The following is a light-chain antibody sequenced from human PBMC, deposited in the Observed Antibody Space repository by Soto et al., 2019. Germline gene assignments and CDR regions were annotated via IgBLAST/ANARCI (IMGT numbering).Light chain of an antibody. CDR1: QSIRKY. V-gene: IGKV1-39*01. J-gene: IGKJ1*01. CDR2: AAS. Sequence: DSQMTQSPSALSASGGDRVIMTCRASQSIRKYLNWYQHKPGKVPTLLIYAASSLQSGVPSRFSGSGSGTEFTLTITSLQPEDFATYYCQQSGDTPPWTFGQGTKVDIK. CDR3: QQSGDTPPWT.